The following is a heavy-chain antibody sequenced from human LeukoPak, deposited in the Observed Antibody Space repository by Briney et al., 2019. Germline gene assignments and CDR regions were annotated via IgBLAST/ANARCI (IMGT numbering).Heavy chain of an antibody. D-gene: IGHD6-6*01. Sequence: PSETLSLTCAVYGGSFSGYYWSWIRQPPGKGLEWIGEINHSGSTNYNPSLKSRVTISVDTSKNQFSLKLSSVTAADTAVYYRARGLSSLWGQGTLVTVSS. CDR3: ARGLSSL. J-gene: IGHJ4*02. CDR1: GGSFSGYY. CDR2: INHSGST. V-gene: IGHV4-34*01.